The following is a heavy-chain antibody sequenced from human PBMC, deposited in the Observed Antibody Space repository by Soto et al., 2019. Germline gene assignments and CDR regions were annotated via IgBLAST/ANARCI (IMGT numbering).Heavy chain of an antibody. CDR1: GYTFTSHA. V-gene: IGHV1-3*01. CDR3: ASSHCGGDCYSYSSYVRDV. J-gene: IGHJ6*02. CDR2: INAGNGNT. Sequence: ASVKVSCKASGYTFTSHAMHWVRQAPGQRLEWMGWINAGNGNTKYSQKFQGRVTITRDTSASTAYMELSSLRSEATAVYSCASSHCGGDCYSYSSYVRDVWRQGTTVTVPS. D-gene: IGHD2-21*02.